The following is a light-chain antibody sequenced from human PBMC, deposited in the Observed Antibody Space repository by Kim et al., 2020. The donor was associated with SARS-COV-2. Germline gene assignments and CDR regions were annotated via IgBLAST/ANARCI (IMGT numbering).Light chain of an antibody. V-gene: IGKV3-11*01. J-gene: IGKJ4*01. CDR1: QSISSN. CDR2: DAS. CDR3: QQRSKWPLT. Sequence: SPSPGERATLSCRASQSISSNLAWYQQKPGQAPRLLIYDASNRATGIPARFSGYGSGADFTLTISSLEPEDFAVYHCQQRSKWPLTFGGGTKLEI.